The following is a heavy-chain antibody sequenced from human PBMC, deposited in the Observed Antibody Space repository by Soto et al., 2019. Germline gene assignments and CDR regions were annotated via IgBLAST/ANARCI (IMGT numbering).Heavy chain of an antibody. CDR3: AKGEYSNSAPWFDP. J-gene: IGHJ5*02. CDR2: ISWNSGSI. D-gene: IGHD4-4*01. CDR1: GFTFENYA. Sequence: GGSLRLSCAASGFTFENYAMPWVRHAPGRGPVSGSGISWNSGSIGYVDSVRGRFTISRDNAKNSLYLQMNSLRTEDMAFYYCAKGEYSNSAPWFDPWGQGTLVTVSS. V-gene: IGHV3-9*03.